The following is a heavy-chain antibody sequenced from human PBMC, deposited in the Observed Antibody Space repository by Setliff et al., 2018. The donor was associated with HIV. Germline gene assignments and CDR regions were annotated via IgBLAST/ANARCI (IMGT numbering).Heavy chain of an antibody. CDR2: IYHSGST. V-gene: IGHV4-4*02. CDR3: AARNSGNPTRHFDY. Sequence: PSETLSLTCAVSGGSISSNWWSWVRQSPGKGLEWIGEIYHSGSTFYNPSLRSRVTISVDTSQDQFSLRLTSVTAADTAVYYCAARNSGNPTRHFDYWGQGTLVTVSS. J-gene: IGHJ4*02. CDR1: GGSISSNW. D-gene: IGHD3-10*01.